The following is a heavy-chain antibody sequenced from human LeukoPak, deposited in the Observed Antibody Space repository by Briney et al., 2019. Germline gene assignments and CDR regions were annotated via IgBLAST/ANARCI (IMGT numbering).Heavy chain of an antibody. CDR1: GFTFSNYS. J-gene: IGHJ4*02. Sequence: GSLRLSCAASGFTFSNYSMSWIRQPPGKGLEWIGYIYYSGSTNYNPSLKSRVTISVDTSKNQFSLKLSSVTAADTAVYYCASEDYYDSSGYPKALHYWGQGTLVTVSS. D-gene: IGHD3-22*01. V-gene: IGHV4-59*08. CDR3: ASEDYYDSSGYPKALHY. CDR2: IYYSGST.